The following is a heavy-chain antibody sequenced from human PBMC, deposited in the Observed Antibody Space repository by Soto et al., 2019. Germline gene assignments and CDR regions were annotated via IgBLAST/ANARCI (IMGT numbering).Heavy chain of an antibody. CDR1: GFTFSSYW. CDR3: ARVQVVATISVYHYYMDG. V-gene: IGHV3-7*01. J-gene: IGHJ6*03. CDR2: IKQDGSEK. Sequence: GGSLRLSCAASGFTFSSYWMSWVRQAPGKGLEWVANIKQDGSEKYYVDSVKGRFTISRDNAKNSLYLQMNSLRAEDTAVYYCARVQVVATISVYHYYMDGWGKGTKVTGSS. D-gene: IGHD5-12*01.